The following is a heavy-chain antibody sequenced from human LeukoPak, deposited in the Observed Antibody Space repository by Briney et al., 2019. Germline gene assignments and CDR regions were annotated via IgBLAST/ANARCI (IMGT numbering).Heavy chain of an antibody. Sequence: SVKVSCKASGGTFSSYAISWVRQAPGQGLEWMGGIIPIFGTANYAQKFQGRVTITADESTSTAYMELSSLRSEDTAVYYCARDRTAIQLWSGEFDYWGQGTLVTVSS. CDR3: ARDRTAIQLWSGEFDY. D-gene: IGHD5-18*01. V-gene: IGHV1-69*13. CDR1: GGTFSSYA. J-gene: IGHJ4*02. CDR2: IIPIFGTA.